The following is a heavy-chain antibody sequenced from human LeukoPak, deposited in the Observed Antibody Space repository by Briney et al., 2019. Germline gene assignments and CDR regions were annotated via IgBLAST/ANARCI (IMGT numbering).Heavy chain of an antibody. V-gene: IGHV4-4*07. CDR1: GGSISSYY. CDR3: ARVRKYYDILTGLIDWYFDL. Sequence: SETLSLTCAVSGGSISSYYWSWIRQPAGKGLEWIGRIYTSGSTNYNPSLKSRVTMSVDTSKNQFSLKLSSVTAADTAVYYCARVRKYYDILTGLIDWYFDLWGRGTLVTVSS. CDR2: IYTSGST. J-gene: IGHJ2*01. D-gene: IGHD3-9*01.